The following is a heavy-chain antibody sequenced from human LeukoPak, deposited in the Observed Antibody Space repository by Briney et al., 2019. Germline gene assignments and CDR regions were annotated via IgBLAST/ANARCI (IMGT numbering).Heavy chain of an antibody. CDR3: AKDSREYSSGWYNFPFDY. V-gene: IGHV3-30*02. J-gene: IGHJ4*02. CDR1: GFTFSSYG. D-gene: IGHD6-19*01. Sequence: GRSLRLSGAASGFTFSSYGMHWVRQAPGKGLGWVAFIRSDGSNKYYEDCVEGRLTIYRDNSKNTLYLQMSSLRAEDTAVYYCAKDSREYSSGWYNFPFDYWGQGTLVAVSS. CDR2: IRSDGSNK.